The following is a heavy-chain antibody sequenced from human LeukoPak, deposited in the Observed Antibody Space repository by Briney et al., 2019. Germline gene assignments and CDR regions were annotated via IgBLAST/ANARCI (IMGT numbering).Heavy chain of an antibody. CDR2: IYTSGST. CDR1: GGSISSYY. D-gene: IGHD6-13*01. Sequence: SETLSLTCTVSGGSISSYYWSWIRQPPGKGLEWIGYIYTSGSTNYNPSLKSRVTISVDTSKNQFSLKLSSVTAADTAVYYCARHFFEAAAGTGYFDYWGRGTLVTVSS. J-gene: IGHJ4*02. V-gene: IGHV4-4*09. CDR3: ARHFFEAAAGTGYFDY.